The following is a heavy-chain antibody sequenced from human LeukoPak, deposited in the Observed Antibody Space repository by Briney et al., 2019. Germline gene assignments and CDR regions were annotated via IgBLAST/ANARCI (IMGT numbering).Heavy chain of an antibody. J-gene: IGHJ3*02. CDR1: GFTFSSYT. CDR2: ISSSSSYI. D-gene: IGHD4-23*01. Sequence: GGSLRLSCAASGFTFSSYTMDWVRQAPGKGLEWVSSISSSSSYIYYADSVKGRFTISRDNAKNSLYLQMHSLRAEDTAVYYCARDSDYGGSFDIWGQGTMVTISS. V-gene: IGHV3-21*04. CDR3: ARDSDYGGSFDI.